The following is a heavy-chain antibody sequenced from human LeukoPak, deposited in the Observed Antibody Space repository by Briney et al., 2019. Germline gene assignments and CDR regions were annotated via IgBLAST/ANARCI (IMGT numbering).Heavy chain of an antibody. CDR1: GFPFSIYW. D-gene: IGHD3-10*01. CDR3: VRGSSGTVVRGVSWAWFDP. Sequence: GGSLRLSCAASGFPFSIYWMTWVRQAPGKGLEWVANIKPDGSEKYYVDSAKGRFTISRDNAKKSLYLQMNSLRAEDTAVYYCVRGSSGTVVRGVSWAWFDPWGQGTLVSVSS. CDR2: IKPDGSEK. J-gene: IGHJ5*02. V-gene: IGHV3-7*05.